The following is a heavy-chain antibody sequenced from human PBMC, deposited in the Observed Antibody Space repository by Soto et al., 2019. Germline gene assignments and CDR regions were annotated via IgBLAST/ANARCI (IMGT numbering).Heavy chain of an antibody. CDR1: VGSFNGYC. CDR3: ATSITVFGLMIPQFDQ. CDR2: INHTGGT. J-gene: IGHJ5*02. Sequence: SETLSVTCCFEVGSFNGYCWNWIRQPPGKGLEWIGEINHTGGTHYNQSLKSRVTMSVDTSKNQLSLRLSSVTAADTAIYYCATSITVFGLMIPQFDQWGQGTQVTVYS. V-gene: IGHV4-34*01. D-gene: IGHD3-3*01.